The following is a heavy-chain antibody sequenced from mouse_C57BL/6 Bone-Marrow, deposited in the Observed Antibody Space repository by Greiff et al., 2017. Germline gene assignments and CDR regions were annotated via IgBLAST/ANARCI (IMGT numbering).Heavy chain of an antibody. J-gene: IGHJ2*01. CDR2: ISSGGSYT. Sequence: EVKLVESGGDLVKPGGSLKLSCAASGFTFSSYGMSWVRQTPDKRLEWVATISSGGSYTYYPDSVKGRFTISRDNAKNTLYLQMSSLKSEDTAMYYCARDYYGSSQQGYWGQGTTLTVSS. CDR3: ARDYYGSSQQGY. V-gene: IGHV5-6*01. CDR1: GFTFSSYG. D-gene: IGHD1-1*01.